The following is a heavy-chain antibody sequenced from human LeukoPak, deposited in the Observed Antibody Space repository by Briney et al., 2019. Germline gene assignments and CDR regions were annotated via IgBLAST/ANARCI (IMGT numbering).Heavy chain of an antibody. J-gene: IGHJ4*02. D-gene: IGHD3-10*01. CDR2: IYYSGST. Sequence: SETPSLTCTVSGGSISSYYWSWIRQPPGKGLEWIGYIYYSGSTNYNPSLKSRVTISVDTSKNQFSLKLSSVTAADTAVYYCARGSGSYGFDYWGQGTLVTVSS. V-gene: IGHV4-59*01. CDR3: ARGSGSYGFDY. CDR1: GGSISSYY.